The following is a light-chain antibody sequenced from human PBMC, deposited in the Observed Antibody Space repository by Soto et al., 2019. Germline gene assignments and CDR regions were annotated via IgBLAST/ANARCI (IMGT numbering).Light chain of an antibody. CDR1: SSNIGAGYD. CDR2: GNS. J-gene: IGLJ2*01. V-gene: IGLV1-40*01. Sequence: QSVLTQPPSVSGAPGQRVTISCTGSSSNIGAGYDVHWYQQLPGTAPKLLIYGNSNRPSGVPDRFSGSKSGTSASLAITGLQAEDEADYYCQSDDSSLSSVVFGGGTKLTVL. CDR3: QSDDSSLSSVV.